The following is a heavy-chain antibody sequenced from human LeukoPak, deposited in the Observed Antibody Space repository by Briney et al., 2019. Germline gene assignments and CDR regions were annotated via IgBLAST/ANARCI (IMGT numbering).Heavy chain of an antibody. Sequence: GGSLRLSCAASGFTFSNYGMHWVRQAPGKGLEWVAVIWYDGSDKYHADSVKGRFTISRDISKNTLYLQMNSLRVEDTAVYYCARPVVLGAYLRGAYYFDSWGQGTLVTVSS. CDR1: GFTFSNYG. CDR2: IWYDGSDK. V-gene: IGHV3-33*01. D-gene: IGHD3-16*01. J-gene: IGHJ4*02. CDR3: ARPVVLGAYLRGAYYFDS.